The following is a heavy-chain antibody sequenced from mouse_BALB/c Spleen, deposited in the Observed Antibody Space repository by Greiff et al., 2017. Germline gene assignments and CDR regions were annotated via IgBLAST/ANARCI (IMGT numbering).Heavy chain of an antibody. J-gene: IGHJ2*01. CDR3: TRSGGNYGDY. CDR2: IYPGSGST. CDR1: GYTFTSYW. D-gene: IGHD2-1*01. V-gene: IGHV1S22*01. Sequence: LQQPGSELVRPGASVKLSCKASGYTFTSYWMHWVKQRPGQGLEWIGNIYPGSGSTNYDEKFKSKATLTVDTSSSTAYMQLSSLTSEDSAVYYCTRSGGNYGDYWGQGTTLTGSS.